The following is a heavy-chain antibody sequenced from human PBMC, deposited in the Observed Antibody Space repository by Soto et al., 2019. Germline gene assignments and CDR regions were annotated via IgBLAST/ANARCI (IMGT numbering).Heavy chain of an antibody. J-gene: IGHJ4*02. V-gene: IGHV1-18*04. CDR3: ARVVRGPYYDFWSGYFELGY. Sequence: ASVKVSCKASGYTFTSYGISWVRQAPGQGLEWMGWISAYNGNTNYAQKLQGRVTMTTDTSTSTAYMELRSLRSDDTAVYYCARVVRGPYYDFWSGYFELGYWGQGTLVTVSS. CDR1: GYTFTSYG. D-gene: IGHD3-3*01. CDR2: ISAYNGNT.